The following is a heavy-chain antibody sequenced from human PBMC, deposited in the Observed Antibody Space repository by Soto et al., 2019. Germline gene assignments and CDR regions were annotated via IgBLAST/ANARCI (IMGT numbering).Heavy chain of an antibody. CDR3: ARERINNYDYYMDV. D-gene: IGHD1-20*01. V-gene: IGHV1-18*01. CDR1: GYTFTSYG. J-gene: IGHJ6*03. CDR2: ISAYNGNT. Sequence: ASVKVSCKASGYTFTSYGISWVRQAPGQGLEWMGWISAYNGNTNYAQKLQGRVTMTTDTSTSTAYMELRSLRSDDTAVYYCARERINNYDYYMDVWGKGTTVTVSS.